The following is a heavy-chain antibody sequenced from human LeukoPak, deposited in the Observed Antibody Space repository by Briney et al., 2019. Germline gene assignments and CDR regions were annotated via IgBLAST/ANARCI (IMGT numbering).Heavy chain of an antibody. Sequence: PQTLSLTCTVSGGSISSGDYYWSCIRQPPGKGLEWIGYIYYSGSTYYNPSLKSRVTISVDTSKNQFSLKLSSVTAADTAVYYCARVGDYYDSSGYYLFDYWGQGTLVTVSS. V-gene: IGHV4-30-4*01. CDR2: IYYSGST. CDR3: ARVGDYYDSSGYYLFDY. D-gene: IGHD3-22*01. CDR1: GGSISSGDYY. J-gene: IGHJ4*02.